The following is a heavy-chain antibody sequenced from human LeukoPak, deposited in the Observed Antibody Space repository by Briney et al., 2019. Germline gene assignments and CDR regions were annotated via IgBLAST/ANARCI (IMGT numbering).Heavy chain of an antibody. Sequence: WGSLRLSCAASGFTFSSYWMHWVRQAPGKGLVWVSRINSDGSSTIYADSVKGRFTISRDNAKNTLYLQMNSLRAEDTAVYYCGKWLPSGSDTGVDYWGQGT. J-gene: IGHJ4*02. CDR2: INSDGSST. D-gene: IGHD1-26*01. CDR1: GFTFSSYW. V-gene: IGHV3-74*01. CDR3: GKWLPSGSDTGVDY.